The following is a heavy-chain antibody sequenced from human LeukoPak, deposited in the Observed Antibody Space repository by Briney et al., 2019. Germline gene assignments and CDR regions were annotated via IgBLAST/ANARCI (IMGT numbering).Heavy chain of an antibody. CDR2: IGTAGDT. CDR1: GFTFSSYD. D-gene: IGHD3-10*01. Sequence: GGSLRLSCAASGFTFSSYDMHWVRQATGKGLEWVSAIGTAGDTYYPGSVKGRFTISRENAKNSLYLQMNSLRAGDTAVYYCARDIFYYGSGPYYGMDVWGQGTTVTVSS. J-gene: IGHJ6*02. CDR3: ARDIFYYGSGPYYGMDV. V-gene: IGHV3-13*01.